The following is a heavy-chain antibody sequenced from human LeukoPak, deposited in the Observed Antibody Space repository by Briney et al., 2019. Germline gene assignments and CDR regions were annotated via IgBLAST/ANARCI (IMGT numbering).Heavy chain of an antibody. CDR3: AKDSIFGVVIHNDY. CDR2: ISGSGGST. CDR1: GFTFSSYG. V-gene: IGHV3-23*01. D-gene: IGHD3-3*02. J-gene: IGHJ4*02. Sequence: GGSLRLSCAASGFTFSSYGVSWVRQAPGKGLEWVSAISGSGGSTYYADSVKGRFTISRDSSKNTLYLQMNSLRAEDTAVYYCAKDSIFGVVIHNDYWGQGTLVTVSS.